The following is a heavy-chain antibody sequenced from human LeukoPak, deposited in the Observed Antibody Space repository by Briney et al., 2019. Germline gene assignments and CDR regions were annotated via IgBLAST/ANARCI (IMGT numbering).Heavy chain of an antibody. J-gene: IGHJ6*02. CDR2: ISGSGGST. CDR3: ASDTYYDILTGYYGMDV. CDR1: GFTFSSYA. D-gene: IGHD3-9*01. Sequence: GGSLRLSCAASGFTFSSYAMSWVRQAPGKGLEWVSAISGSGGSTYYADSVKGRFTISRDNSKNTLYLQMNSLRAEDTAVYYCASDTYYDILTGYYGMDVWGQGTTVTVSS. V-gene: IGHV3-23*01.